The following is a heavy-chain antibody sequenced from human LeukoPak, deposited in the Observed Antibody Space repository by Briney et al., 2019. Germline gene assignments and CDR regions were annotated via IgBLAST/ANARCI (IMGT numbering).Heavy chain of an antibody. J-gene: IGHJ4*02. D-gene: IGHD2-8*01. CDR1: GYTFTNYD. CDR2: VNPNNGNT. CDR3: ARGGLMNLPYDY. Sequence: GASVKVSCKASGYTFTNYDINWVRQATGQGLEWMGWVNPNNGNTGYAQKVQGRVTFTRDTTINTAYMELTSLRSEDTAVYYCARGGLMNLPYDYWGQGTLVTVSS. V-gene: IGHV1-8*03.